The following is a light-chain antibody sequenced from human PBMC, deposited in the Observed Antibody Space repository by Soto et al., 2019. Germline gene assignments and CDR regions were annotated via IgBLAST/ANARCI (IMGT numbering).Light chain of an antibody. V-gene: IGLV1-44*01. CDR3: ATWDDSLSGVV. J-gene: IGLJ2*01. Sequence: QSVLTQPPSASGTPGQRVTISCSGSNSNIGSNPVNWYQHFPGTAPKLLIYNSDQRPSGVPDRFSGSKSGTSASLAISGLQSEDEADYCCATWDDSLSGVVFGGGTKLTVL. CDR2: NSD. CDR1: NSNIGSNP.